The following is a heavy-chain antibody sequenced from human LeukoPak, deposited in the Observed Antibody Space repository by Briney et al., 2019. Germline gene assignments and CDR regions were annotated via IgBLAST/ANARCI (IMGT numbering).Heavy chain of an antibody. D-gene: IGHD6-19*01. Sequence: PGGSLRLSCAASGFTFSSYSMSWVRQAPGKGLEWVSYISSSSSTIYYADSVKGRFTISRDNSKNTLYLQMNSLRAEDTAVYYCARGGPGEQWPFDYWGQGTLVTVSS. J-gene: IGHJ4*02. CDR2: ISSSSSTI. V-gene: IGHV3-48*01. CDR3: ARGGPGEQWPFDY. CDR1: GFTFSSYS.